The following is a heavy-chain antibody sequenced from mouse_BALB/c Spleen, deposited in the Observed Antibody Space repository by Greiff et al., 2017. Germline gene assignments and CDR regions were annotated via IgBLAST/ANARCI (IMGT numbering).Heavy chain of an antibody. CDR3: ARWTTGYFDY. D-gene: IGHD1-1*01. V-gene: IGHV1-80*01. CDR1: GYAFSSYW. CDR2: IYPGDGDT. J-gene: IGHJ2*01. Sequence: LVESGAELVRPGSSVKISCKASGYAFSSYWMNWVKQRPGQGLEWIGQIYPGDGDTNYNGKFKGKATLTADKSSSTAYMQLSSLTSEDSAVYFCARWTTGYFDYWGQGTTLTVSS.